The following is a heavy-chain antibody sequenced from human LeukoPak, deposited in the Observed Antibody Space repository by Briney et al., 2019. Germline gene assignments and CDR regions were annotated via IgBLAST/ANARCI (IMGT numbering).Heavy chain of an antibody. V-gene: IGHV3-30-3*01. Sequence: GGSLRLSCAASGFTFDRYPMHWVRQAPGKGLEWVAVISSDGNSKFYADSVRGRFTISRDNSKNTLSLQMNSLRAEDTAVYYCARDGSIIAAGTIDYWGQGTLVTVSS. CDR3: ARDGSIIAAGTIDY. CDR2: ISSDGNSK. J-gene: IGHJ4*02. CDR1: GFTFDRYP. D-gene: IGHD6-25*01.